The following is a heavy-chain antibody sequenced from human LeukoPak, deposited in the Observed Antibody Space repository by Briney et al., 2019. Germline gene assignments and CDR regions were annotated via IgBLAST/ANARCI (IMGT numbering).Heavy chain of an antibody. CDR1: VFTFSSYA. CDR3: AEDIVVVPAAMEEYNWFDP. J-gene: IGHJ5*02. Sequence: PRGSLRLSCAASVFTFSSYAMSWVRQAPGKGLEWVSAISGSGGSTYYADSVKGRFTISRDNSKNTLYLQMNSLRAEDTAVYYCAEDIVVVPAAMEEYNWFDPWGQGTLVTVSS. CDR2: ISGSGGST. D-gene: IGHD2-2*01. V-gene: IGHV3-23*01.